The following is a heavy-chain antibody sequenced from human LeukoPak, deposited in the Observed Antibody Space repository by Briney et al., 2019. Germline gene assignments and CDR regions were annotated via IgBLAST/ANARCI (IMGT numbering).Heavy chain of an antibody. Sequence: SETLSLTCTVSGDSISSNNFYRGWIRQPPGKGLEWIGNIYYSGSTYYNPSLKSRVTISVDTSKNQFSLKLSSVTAADTAVYYCARTLRGGYFDPWGQGTLVTVSS. CDR3: ARTLRGGYFDP. CDR1: GDSISSNNFY. D-gene: IGHD1-26*01. V-gene: IGHV4-39*07. CDR2: IYYSGST. J-gene: IGHJ5*02.